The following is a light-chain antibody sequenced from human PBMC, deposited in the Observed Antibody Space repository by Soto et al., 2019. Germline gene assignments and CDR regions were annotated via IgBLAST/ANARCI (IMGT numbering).Light chain of an antibody. Sequence: DIQMTQSPSSLSVSVGDRVTITCRASQTIYQALNWYQQKPGKAPRLLIYSATPLQRGVPSRFSGSGYGAECTLIISSLFPEYFGNYYCQQSVPPIFTFGPGTKVDV. CDR1: QTIYQA. CDR2: SAT. CDR3: QQSVPPIFT. V-gene: IGKV1-39*01. J-gene: IGKJ3*01.